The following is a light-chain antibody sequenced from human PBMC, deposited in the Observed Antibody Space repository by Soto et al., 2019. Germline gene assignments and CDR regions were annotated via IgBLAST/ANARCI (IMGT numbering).Light chain of an antibody. J-gene: IGKJ1*01. CDR3: MQRVEFPWT. V-gene: IGKV2-40*01. CDR2: TVS. Sequence: DIVMTQTPLSLPVTPGEPASTSCRSSQSLLDSDYGNTYLDWYLQKPGQSPQLLIYTVSRRASGVPDRFNGTGSNTDFTLKISRVEAEDVGVYYCMQRVEFPWTFGQGTKVDIK. CDR1: QSLLDSDYGNTY.